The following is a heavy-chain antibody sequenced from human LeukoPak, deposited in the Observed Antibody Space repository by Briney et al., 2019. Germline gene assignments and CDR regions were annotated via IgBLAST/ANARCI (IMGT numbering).Heavy chain of an antibody. CDR3: ARHTTFDY. CDR2: IDPSDSYT. CDR1: GYSFSNYW. J-gene: IGHJ4*02. Sequence: GESLQISCKGSGYSFSNYWITWVRQKPGKGLEWMGRIDPSDSYTNYSPSFQGHVSISADKSINSAYLQWSSLKASDTAMYYCARHTTFDYWGQGTLVTVSS. V-gene: IGHV5-10-1*01. D-gene: IGHD1-1*01.